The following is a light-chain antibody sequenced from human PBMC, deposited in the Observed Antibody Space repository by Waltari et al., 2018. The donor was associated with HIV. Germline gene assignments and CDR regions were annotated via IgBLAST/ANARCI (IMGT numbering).Light chain of an antibody. CDR1: SSDVGAYNY. V-gene: IGLV2-14*01. J-gene: IGLJ3*02. CDR2: DVS. CDR3: SSYTSSSTWV. Sequence: QSALTQPASVSGSPGQSITISCTGTSSDVGAYNYVSWYQQHPGKAPKLMIYDVSNRPPGVSNRFSGSKSDNAASLTISGLQAEDEADYYCSSYTSSSTWVFGGGTKLTVL.